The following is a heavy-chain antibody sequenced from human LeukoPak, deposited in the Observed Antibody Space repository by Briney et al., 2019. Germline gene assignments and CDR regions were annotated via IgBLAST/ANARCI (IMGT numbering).Heavy chain of an antibody. CDR2: ISSSGSTI. V-gene: IGHV3-48*03. CDR1: GFTFSSYE. Sequence: GGSLRLSCAASGFTFSSYEMNWVRQAPGKGLEWVSYISSSGSTIYYADSVKGRFTISRDNAKNSLYLQMNSLRAEDTAVYYCARSLYGSGQKAYFDYWGQGTLVTVSS. CDR3: ARSLYGSGQKAYFDY. J-gene: IGHJ4*02. D-gene: IGHD3-10*01.